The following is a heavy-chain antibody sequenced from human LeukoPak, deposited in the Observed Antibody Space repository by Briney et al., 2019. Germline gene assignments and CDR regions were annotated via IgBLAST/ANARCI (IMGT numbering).Heavy chain of an antibody. CDR1: GYTFTGYY. CDR3: ARDLLCGSGSYCYYYYMDV. CDR2: INPNSSGT. Sequence: GASVKVSCKASGYTFTGYYMHWVRQAPGQGLEWMGWINPNSSGTNYAQKFQGRVTMTRDTSISTAYMELSRLRSDDTAVYYCARDLLCGSGSYCYYYYMDVWGKGTTVTVSS. J-gene: IGHJ6*03. D-gene: IGHD3-10*01. V-gene: IGHV1-2*02.